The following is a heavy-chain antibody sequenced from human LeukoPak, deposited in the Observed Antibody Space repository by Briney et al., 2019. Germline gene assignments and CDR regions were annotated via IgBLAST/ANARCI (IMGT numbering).Heavy chain of an antibody. D-gene: IGHD3-22*01. Sequence: SETLSLTCAVYGGSFSGYHWSWIRQPPGKGLEWIGEINHSGSTNYNPSLKSRVTISVDTSKNQFSLKLSSVTAADTAVYYCARTETYYYDSIGPLGLDYWGQGTLVTVSS. CDR1: GGSFSGYH. CDR3: ARTETYYYDSIGPLGLDY. J-gene: IGHJ4*02. CDR2: INHSGST. V-gene: IGHV4-34*01.